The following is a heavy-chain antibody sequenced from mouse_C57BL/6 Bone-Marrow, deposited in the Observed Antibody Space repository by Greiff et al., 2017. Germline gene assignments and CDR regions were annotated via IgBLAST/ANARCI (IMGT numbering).Heavy chain of an antibody. V-gene: IGHV14-2*01. CDR3: ARGPMEDWFAY. Sequence: VQLQQSGAELVKPGASVKLSCTASGFNIKDYYMHWVKQRTEQGLEWIGRIDPEDGETKYDPKFQGKATITADTSSNTAYLQLSSLTSEDTAVYYCARGPMEDWFAYWGQGTLVTVSA. D-gene: IGHD1-1*02. CDR2: IDPEDGET. J-gene: IGHJ3*01. CDR1: GFNIKDYY.